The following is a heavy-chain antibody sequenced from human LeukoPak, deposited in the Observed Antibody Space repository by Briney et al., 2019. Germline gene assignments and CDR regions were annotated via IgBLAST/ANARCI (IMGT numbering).Heavy chain of an antibody. CDR1: GGSISSSSYY. Sequence: SETLSLTCTVSGGSISSSSYYWGWIRQPPGKGLEWIGSIYYSGSTYYNPSLKSRVTTSVDTSKNQFSLKLSSVTAADTAVYYCARHLYGDYGDFDYWGQGTLVTVSS. V-gene: IGHV4-39*01. D-gene: IGHD4-17*01. CDR2: IYYSGST. CDR3: ARHLYGDYGDFDY. J-gene: IGHJ4*02.